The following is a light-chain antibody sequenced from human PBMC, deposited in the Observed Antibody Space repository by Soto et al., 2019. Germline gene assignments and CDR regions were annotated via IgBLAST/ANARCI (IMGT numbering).Light chain of an antibody. CDR3: SSYRSSGTLYV. V-gene: IGLV2-14*01. CDR2: EVS. CDR1: SSDVGGYNY. Sequence: QSVLTQPASVSGSPGQSITISCTGTSSDVGGYNYVSWYQQHPGKAPKLMIYEVSNRPSGVSNRFSGSKSGNTASLTVSGLQAEDEADYFCSSYRSSGTLYVFGTGTKLTVL. J-gene: IGLJ1*01.